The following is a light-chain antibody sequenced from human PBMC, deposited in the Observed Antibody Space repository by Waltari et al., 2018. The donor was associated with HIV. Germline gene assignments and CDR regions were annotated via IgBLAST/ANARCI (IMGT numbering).Light chain of an antibody. Sequence: QSALTQPPSASGSPGQSVTISCTGTSSDVGGYNYVSWDQQHPGKAPKLMIYKVTKRPSGVPDRFSGSKSGNTASLTVSGLQAEDEADYYCTSYAGSNNFVVFGGGTKLTVL. CDR2: KVT. V-gene: IGLV2-8*01. J-gene: IGLJ2*01. CDR3: TSYAGSNNFVV. CDR1: SSDVGGYNY.